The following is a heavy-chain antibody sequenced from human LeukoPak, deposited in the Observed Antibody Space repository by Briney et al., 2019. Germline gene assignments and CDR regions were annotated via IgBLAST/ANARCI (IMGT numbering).Heavy chain of an antibody. Sequence: GGSLRLSCAASGFTFSSYAMSWVRQAPGKGLEWVSAISGSGGSTYYADSVKGRFTISRDNTKNSLYLQMNSLRAEDTAVYYCARGLYNYGSNWFDPWGQGTLVTVSS. J-gene: IGHJ5*02. D-gene: IGHD5-18*01. CDR2: ISGSGGST. V-gene: IGHV3-23*01. CDR1: GFTFSSYA. CDR3: ARGLYNYGSNWFDP.